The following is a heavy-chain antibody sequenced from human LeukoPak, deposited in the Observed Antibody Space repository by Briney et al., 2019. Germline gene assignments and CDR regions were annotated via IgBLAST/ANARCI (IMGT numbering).Heavy chain of an antibody. CDR2: IKQDGSEK. CDR3: ARGLGITIFGVVIKGLFDY. D-gene: IGHD3-3*01. V-gene: IGHV3-7*04. CDR1: GFTFSSYC. Sequence: GGSLRLSCAASGFTFSSYCMSWVRQAPGKGLEWVANIKQDGSEKYYVDSVKGRFTISRDNAKNSLYLQMNSLRAEGTAIYYCARGLGITIFGVVIKGLFDYWGQGTLVTVSS. J-gene: IGHJ4*02.